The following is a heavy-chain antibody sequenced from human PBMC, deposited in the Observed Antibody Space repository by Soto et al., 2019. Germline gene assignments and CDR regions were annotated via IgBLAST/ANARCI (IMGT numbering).Heavy chain of an antibody. D-gene: IGHD2-2*01. CDR3: VRSPAYCSSTSCPASGMDV. J-gene: IGHJ6*02. Sequence: SETLSLTCTVSGGSISSYFWNWIRQPPGKGLEWIAYIYYSGSTSYNPSLKSRVTISVDVSKSQFSLKLSSVTAADTAVYYCVRSPAYCSSTSCPASGMDVWGQGTTVT. CDR2: IYYSGST. V-gene: IGHV4-59*01. CDR1: GGSISSYF.